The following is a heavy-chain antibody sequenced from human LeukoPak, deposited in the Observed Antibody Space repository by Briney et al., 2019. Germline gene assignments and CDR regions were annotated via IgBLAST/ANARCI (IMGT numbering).Heavy chain of an antibody. J-gene: IGHJ4*02. CDR3: ARGRGYSGYDPFDY. CDR1: GDSVSSNSAA. V-gene: IGHV6-1*01. D-gene: IGHD5-12*01. CDR2: TYYRSKWYN. Sequence: QTLSLTCAISGDSVSSNSAAWNWIRQSPSRGLEWLGRTYYRSKWYNDYAVSVKSRITINPDASKNQFSLQLNSVTHEDTAVYYCARGRGYSGYDPFDYWGQGTLVTVSS.